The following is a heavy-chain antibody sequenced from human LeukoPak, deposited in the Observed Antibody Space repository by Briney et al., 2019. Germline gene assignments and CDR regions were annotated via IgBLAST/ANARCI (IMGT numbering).Heavy chain of an antibody. CDR1: GGSIITYY. V-gene: IGHV4-59*01. CDR2: ISNSGGT. CDR3: AREVAY. Sequence: SETLSLTCTVSGGSIITYYWSWIRQAPGKGLEWIGHISNSGGTNYNPSLKSRVTMSVETSKNQIFLRLTSVTAADTAVYYCAREVAYWGQGILVTVSS. J-gene: IGHJ4*02.